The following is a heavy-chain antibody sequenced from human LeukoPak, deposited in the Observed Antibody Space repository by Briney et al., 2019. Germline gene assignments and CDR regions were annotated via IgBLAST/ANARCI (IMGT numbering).Heavy chain of an antibody. Sequence: PGGSLRLSCAASGFTFSSYGMHWVRQAPGKGLEWVAVISYDGSNKYYADSVKGRFTISRDNSKNTLYLQMNSLRAEDTAVYYCARDFPRYCSSTSCPNDAFDIWGQGTMVTVSS. D-gene: IGHD2-2*01. CDR3: ARDFPRYCSSTSCPNDAFDI. CDR1: GFTFSSYG. J-gene: IGHJ3*02. V-gene: IGHV3-30*03. CDR2: ISYDGSNK.